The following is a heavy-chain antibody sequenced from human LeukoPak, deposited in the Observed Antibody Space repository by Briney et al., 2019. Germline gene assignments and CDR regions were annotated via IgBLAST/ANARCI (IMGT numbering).Heavy chain of an antibody. CDR3: AKDRVVLPAAIPSDFDY. Sequence: GGSLRLSCAASGFTFSTFVMSWVRQAPRKGLEWVSAISGSGGNTYYADSVKGRFTISRDNSKNTLYLQMNSLRAEDTAVYYCAKDRVVLPAAIPSDFDYWGQGTLVTVSS. CDR2: ISGSGGNT. J-gene: IGHJ4*02. D-gene: IGHD2-2*02. CDR1: GFTFSTFV. V-gene: IGHV3-23*01.